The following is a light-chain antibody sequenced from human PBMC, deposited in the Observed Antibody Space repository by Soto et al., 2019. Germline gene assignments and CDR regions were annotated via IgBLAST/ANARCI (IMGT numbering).Light chain of an antibody. CDR1: QSINNY. CDR3: QQSSTTPIT. CDR2: AAS. J-gene: IGKJ5*01. V-gene: IGKV1-39*01. Sequence: DIQMTQSPSSLSASVGDRVTITCRASQSINNYLKWYQQKPGKAPNLLIYAASTLQSGVPPRFSGNGSGTDFTLTISSVAPDDLATYYCQQSSTTPITFGQGTRLEIK.